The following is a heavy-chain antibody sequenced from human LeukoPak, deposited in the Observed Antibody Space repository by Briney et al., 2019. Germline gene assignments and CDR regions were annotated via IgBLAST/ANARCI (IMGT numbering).Heavy chain of an antibody. CDR2: ISGSGGST. J-gene: IGHJ4*02. CDR3: AKQVARTSLFDY. D-gene: IGHD6-19*01. CDR1: GFTFSSDA. V-gene: IGHV3-23*01. Sequence: GGSLRLSCAASGFTFSSDAMSLVREAPGKGLELVSAISGSGGSTYAANSVKGRITISRDNSKNILYLQMNSLRAEDTAVYDCAKQVARTSLFDYWGQGTLVTVSS.